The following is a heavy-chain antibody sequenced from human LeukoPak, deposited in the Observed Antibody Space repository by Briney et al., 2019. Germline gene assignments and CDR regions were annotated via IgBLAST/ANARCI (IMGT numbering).Heavy chain of an antibody. V-gene: IGHV3-48*01. Sequence: PGGSLRLSCAASGFTFSSYSMNWVRQAPGKGLEWVSYISSSSSTIYYADSVKGRFTISRDNAKNTLYLQMNSLRAEDTAVYYCARDRRDYYDSSGYPGHAFDIWGQGTMVTVSS. CDR1: GFTFSSYS. CDR2: ISSSSSTI. D-gene: IGHD3-22*01. J-gene: IGHJ3*02. CDR3: ARDRRDYYDSSGYPGHAFDI.